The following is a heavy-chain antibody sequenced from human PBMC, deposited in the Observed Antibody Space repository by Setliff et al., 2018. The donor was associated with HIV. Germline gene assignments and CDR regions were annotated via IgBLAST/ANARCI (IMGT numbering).Heavy chain of an antibody. CDR1: GYIFTYRY. V-gene: IGHV1-45*02. CDR3: ATDGTVGASVY. D-gene: IGHD1-26*01. CDR2: ITPSGGRT. Sequence: GASVKVSCKASGYIFTYRYLHWVRQAPGQALEWMGWITPSGGRTNYAQKFQGRVTITADTSTDTAYMELSSLRSEDTAVYYCATDGTVGASVYWGQGTLVTVSS. J-gene: IGHJ4*02.